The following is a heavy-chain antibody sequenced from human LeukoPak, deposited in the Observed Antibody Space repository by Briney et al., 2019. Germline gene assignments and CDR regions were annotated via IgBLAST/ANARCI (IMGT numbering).Heavy chain of an antibody. J-gene: IGHJ3*02. CDR1: GFTFSSYS. D-gene: IGHD5-12*01. Sequence: GGSLRLSCAASGFTFSSYSMKWVRLAPGKGLEWVSSISSTSGYIYYADSVEGRFTISRDNAKNSLYLQMSSLRAEDTAVYYCARSYDWAFDIWGQGTMVTVSS. CDR3: ARSYDWAFDI. CDR2: ISSTSGYI. V-gene: IGHV3-21*01.